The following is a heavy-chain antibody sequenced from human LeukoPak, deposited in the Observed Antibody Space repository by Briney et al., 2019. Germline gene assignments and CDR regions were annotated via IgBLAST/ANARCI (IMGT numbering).Heavy chain of an antibody. V-gene: IGHV3-53*01. CDR2: IYSGGST. CDR3: ARVSNSGWGSRFDP. J-gene: IGHJ5*02. D-gene: IGHD6-19*01. CDR1: GYSISSGYY. Sequence: ETLSLTCTVSGYSISSGYYWGWIRQPPGKGLEWVSVIYSGGSTYYADSLKGRFTISRDNAKNSLYLQMNSLRAEDTAVYYCARVSNSGWGSRFDPWGQGTLVTVSS.